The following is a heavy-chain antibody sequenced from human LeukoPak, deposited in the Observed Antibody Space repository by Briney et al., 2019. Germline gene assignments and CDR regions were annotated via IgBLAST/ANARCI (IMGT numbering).Heavy chain of an antibody. CDR2: IISNGGST. D-gene: IGHD3-9*01. V-gene: IGHV3-64*01. J-gene: IGHJ4*02. Sequence: GGSLRLSCAASGFTFSSYAMHWVRQAPGKGLEYVSAIISNGGSTYYANSVKGRFTISRDNSKNTLYPQMGSLRAEDMAVYYCARDRGGVYDILTGHYDYWGQGTLVTVSS. CDR3: ARDRGGVYDILTGHYDY. CDR1: GFTFSSYA.